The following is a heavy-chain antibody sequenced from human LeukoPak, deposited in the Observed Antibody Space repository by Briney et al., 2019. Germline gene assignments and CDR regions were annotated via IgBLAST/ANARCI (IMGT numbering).Heavy chain of an antibody. D-gene: IGHD5-12*01. CDR1: GYTFTSYG. V-gene: IGHV1-18*01. CDR2: ISAYNGNT. Sequence: GASVTVSCTASGYTFTSYGISWVRQAPGQGLEWMGWISAYNGNTNYAQKLQGRVTMTTDTSTSTAYMELRSLRSDDTAVYYCARDRMVATSTNPLDYWGQGTLVTVSS. J-gene: IGHJ4*02. CDR3: ARDRMVATSTNPLDY.